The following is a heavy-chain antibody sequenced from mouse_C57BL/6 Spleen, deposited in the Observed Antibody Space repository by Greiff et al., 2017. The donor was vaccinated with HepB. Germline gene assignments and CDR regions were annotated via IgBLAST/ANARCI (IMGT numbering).Heavy chain of an antibody. J-gene: IGHJ3*01. CDR1: GYTFTSYG. CDR3: ARYHDYDERGWFAY. Sequence: QVHVKQSGAELARPGASVKLSCKASGYTFTSYGISWVKQRTGQGLEWIGEIYPRSGNTYYNEKFKGKATLTADKSSSTAYMELRSLTSEDSAVYFCARYHDYDERGWFAYWGQGTLVTVSA. V-gene: IGHV1-81*01. CDR2: IYPRSGNT. D-gene: IGHD2-4*01.